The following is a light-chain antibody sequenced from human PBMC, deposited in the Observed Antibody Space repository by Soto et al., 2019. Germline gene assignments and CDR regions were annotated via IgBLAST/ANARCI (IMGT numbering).Light chain of an antibody. V-gene: IGKV1-5*03. CDR3: QQYQSYPDT. CDR1: QSIHSW. CDR2: QAS. Sequence: DIQMTQSPSTVSASVGDRVTITCRASQSIHSWLAWYQQTPGKAPKLLIYQASSVESGVPSSFSGGGSATECTLTLSSLQPDDSATYCCQQYQSYPDTFGQGTKLEVK. J-gene: IGKJ2*01.